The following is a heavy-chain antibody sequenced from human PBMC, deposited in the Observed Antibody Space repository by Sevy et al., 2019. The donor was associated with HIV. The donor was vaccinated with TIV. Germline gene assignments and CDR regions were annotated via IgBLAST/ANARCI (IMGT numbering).Heavy chain of an antibody. J-gene: IGHJ5*02. D-gene: IGHD3-3*02. V-gene: IGHV1-18*01. CDR3: AQEGKNIRSWFDP. CDR2: ISGYNGYT. Sequence: ATVKVSCKASGYSFTNYGIGWVRQAPGQGLEWMVWISGYNGYTNYAQNLQGRVTMTTDTSTSTAYMELRSLRSDDTAIYYCAQEGKNIRSWFDPWGQGTLVTVSS. CDR1: GYSFTNYG.